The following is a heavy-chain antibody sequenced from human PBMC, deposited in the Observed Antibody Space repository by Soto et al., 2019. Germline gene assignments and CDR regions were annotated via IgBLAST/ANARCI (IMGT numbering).Heavy chain of an antibody. D-gene: IGHD3-3*01. Sequence: PGGSLRLSCAASGFTFSAYAMTWVRQAPGKGLEWVSTIPSSSTTSYYADSVKGRFTISRDNSKKTLFLQMNSLRAEDTALYYCAKGVYDVLSGFYPPLRYMDVWAKVTTVTVSS. V-gene: IGHV3-23*01. J-gene: IGHJ6*03. CDR1: GFTFSAYA. CDR3: AKGVYDVLSGFYPPLRYMDV. CDR2: IPSSSTTS.